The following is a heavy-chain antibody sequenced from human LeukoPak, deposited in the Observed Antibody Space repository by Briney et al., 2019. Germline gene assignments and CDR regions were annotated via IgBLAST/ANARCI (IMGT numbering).Heavy chain of an antibody. Sequence: PGGSLRLSRAASGFTFSSYAMSWVRQVPGKGLEWVSAISGSGSSTYYADSVKGRFTISRDNSKNTLYLQMNSLRAEEPAVYCFAKDPRGTVGGTRYFQHWGQGTLVTVSS. CDR1: GFTFSSYA. D-gene: IGHD1-26*01. CDR3: AKDPRGTVGGTRYFQH. CDR2: ISGSGSST. J-gene: IGHJ1*01. V-gene: IGHV3-23*01.